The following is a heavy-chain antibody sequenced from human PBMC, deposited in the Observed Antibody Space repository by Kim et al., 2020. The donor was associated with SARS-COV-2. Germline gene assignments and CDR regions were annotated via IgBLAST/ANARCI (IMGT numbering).Heavy chain of an antibody. D-gene: IGHD2-2*02. Sequence: KGRFTISRDNSKNTLYLQMNNLGAEDTAVYYCAKDVRYCASTRCYTGFDSWGQGTLVTVSS. V-gene: IGHV3-23*01. CDR3: AKDVRYCASTRCYTGFDS. J-gene: IGHJ4*02.